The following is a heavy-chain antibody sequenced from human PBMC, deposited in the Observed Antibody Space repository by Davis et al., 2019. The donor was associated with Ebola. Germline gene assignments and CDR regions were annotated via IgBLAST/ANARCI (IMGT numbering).Heavy chain of an antibody. D-gene: IGHD1-26*01. CDR3: AKLPWASVPDYFDY. J-gene: IGHJ4*02. CDR1: GFTFSTYA. CDR2: ISGSGGST. V-gene: IGHV3-23*01. Sequence: PGGSLRLSCAASGFTFSTYAMSWVRQAPGKGLEWVSGISGSGGSTYYTESVKGRFTISRDNSKNTLYLQMNSLRAEDAAIYYCAKLPWASVPDYFDYWGQGTLVTVSS.